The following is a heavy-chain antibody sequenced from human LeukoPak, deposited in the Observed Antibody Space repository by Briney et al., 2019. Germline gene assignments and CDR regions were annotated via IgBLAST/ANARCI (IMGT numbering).Heavy chain of an antibody. CDR3: ARDLRMFDY. D-gene: IGHD3-10*02. J-gene: IGHJ4*02. V-gene: IGHV1-46*01. CDR2: INPSGGST. Sequence: AASVKVSCKASGYTFTNYNMHWVRQAPGQGLEWMGIINPSGGSTDYAQEIQGRVTMTRDTSTSTVYMELSSLRSEDTAVYYCARDLRMFDYWGQGTLVTVSS. CDR1: GYTFTNYN.